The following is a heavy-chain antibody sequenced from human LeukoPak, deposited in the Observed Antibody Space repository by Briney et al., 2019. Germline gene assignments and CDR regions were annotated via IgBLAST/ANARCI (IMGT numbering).Heavy chain of an antibody. Sequence: GGSLRLSCAASGFTFSDYYMSWIRQAPGKGLEWVSYISNGGNIINYADSVKGRFTISRDNAKNSLYLQMNSLRGEDTAVYYCARETLGVTAFEIWGQGTMVTVSS. CDR3: ARETLGVTAFEI. CDR2: ISNGGNII. J-gene: IGHJ3*02. D-gene: IGHD2-21*02. CDR1: GFTFSDYY. V-gene: IGHV3-11*01.